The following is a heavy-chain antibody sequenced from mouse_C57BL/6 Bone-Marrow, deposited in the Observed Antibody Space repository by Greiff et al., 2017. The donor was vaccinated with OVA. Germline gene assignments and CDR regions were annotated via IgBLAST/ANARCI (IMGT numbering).Heavy chain of an antibody. CDR3: ARSGLYDYAWFAY. J-gene: IGHJ3*01. D-gene: IGHD2-4*01. CDR1: GYTFTSYW. V-gene: IGHV1-64*01. Sequence: QVQLQQPGAELVKPGASVKLSCKASGYTFTSYWMHWVKQRPGHGLEWIGMIHPNSGSTNYNEKFKSKATLTVDKSSSTAYMQLSSLTSEDSAVYYCARSGLYDYAWFAYWGQGTLVTVSA. CDR2: IHPNSGST.